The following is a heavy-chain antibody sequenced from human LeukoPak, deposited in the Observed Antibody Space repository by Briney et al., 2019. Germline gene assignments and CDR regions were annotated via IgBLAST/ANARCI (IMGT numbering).Heavy chain of an antibody. CDR3: ARDPGIAAINRDY. D-gene: IGHD6-13*01. J-gene: IGHJ4*02. CDR2: LYYSGNT. Sequence: NPSETLSLTCTVSGGSISSSNYYWGWIRQPPGKGLEWIGSLYYSGNTYYNPSLKSRVTISVDTSKNQFSLKLSSVTAADTAVYYCARDPGIAAINRDYWGQGTLVTVSS. CDR1: GGSISSSNYY. V-gene: IGHV4-39*07.